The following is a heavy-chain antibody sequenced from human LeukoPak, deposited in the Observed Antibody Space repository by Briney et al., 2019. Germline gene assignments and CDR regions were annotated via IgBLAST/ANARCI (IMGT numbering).Heavy chain of an antibody. D-gene: IGHD1-26*01. V-gene: IGHV3-48*04. Sequence: PGGSLRLSCAASGFTFSNYWMTWVRQAPGKGLEWVSYISSSGNPMYYADSVKGRFTISRDNTKNSLSLQMNSLRADDTAVYYCARGWGSVGVHFDYWGQGTLVTVSS. CDR3: ARGWGSVGVHFDY. CDR2: ISSSGNPM. J-gene: IGHJ4*02. CDR1: GFTFSNYW.